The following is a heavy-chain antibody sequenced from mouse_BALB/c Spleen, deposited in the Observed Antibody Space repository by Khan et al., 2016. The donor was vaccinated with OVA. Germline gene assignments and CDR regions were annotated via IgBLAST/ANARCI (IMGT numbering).Heavy chain of an antibody. CDR1: GFSITSDYA. Sequence: EVQLQESGPGLVKPSQSLSLTCTVTGFSITSDYAWNWIRQFPGNKLEWMAYITYSGSTGYNPSLKSRISITRDTSKHQFFLQLNPVTNEATATYYCARDYGSSYLFFDYWGQGTTLTVSS. D-gene: IGHD1-1*01. V-gene: IGHV3-2*02. J-gene: IGHJ2*01. CDR2: ITYSGST. CDR3: ARDYGSSYLFFDY.